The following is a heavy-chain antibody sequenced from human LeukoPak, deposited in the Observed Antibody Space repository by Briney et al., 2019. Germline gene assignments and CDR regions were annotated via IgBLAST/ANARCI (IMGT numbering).Heavy chain of an antibody. D-gene: IGHD6-19*01. CDR1: GGSISSSNW. CDR2: IYHSGST. Sequence: KPSETLSLTCAVSGGSISSSNWWSWVRQPPGKGLEWIGEIYHSGSTNYNPSLKSRVTISVDKSKNQFSLKLSSVTAADTAVYYCARYLNPLSIAVAGTLGYWGQGTLVTVSS. V-gene: IGHV4-4*02. J-gene: IGHJ4*02. CDR3: ARYLNPLSIAVAGTLGY.